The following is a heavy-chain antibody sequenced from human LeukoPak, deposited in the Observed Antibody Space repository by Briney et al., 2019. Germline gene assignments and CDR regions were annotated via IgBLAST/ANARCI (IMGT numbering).Heavy chain of an antibody. J-gene: IGHJ3*02. V-gene: IGHV3-49*03. Sequence: GRSLRLSCPASGFTSGDHAMSCFRQAPGKGPEWAGFISSKASSGTAEYAASVKGRFTISRDDSKSIAYLQMNSLKTEDTAVYYCTRVPVRTVTMIIVVRGQDVFDIWGQGTMVTVSS. CDR1: GFTSGDHA. CDR3: TRVPVRTVTMIIVVRGQDVFDI. CDR2: ISSKASSGTA. D-gene: IGHD3-22*01.